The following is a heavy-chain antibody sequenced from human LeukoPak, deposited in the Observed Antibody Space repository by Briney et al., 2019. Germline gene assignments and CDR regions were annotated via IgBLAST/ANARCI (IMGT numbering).Heavy chain of an antibody. V-gene: IGHV3-7*01. Sequence: GGSLRLSCVVSGFTFNSYWMSWVRQPLGKGLEWVANIKEDGSEEYYVDSVKGRFTISRDNAKNSLLLQMNSLRVEDTAVYFCARLYDDCTRSTCLWYFDYWGQGALVTVPS. D-gene: IGHD2/OR15-2a*01. CDR1: GFTFNSYW. J-gene: IGHJ4*02. CDR3: ARLYDDCTRSTCLWYFDY. CDR2: IKEDGSEE.